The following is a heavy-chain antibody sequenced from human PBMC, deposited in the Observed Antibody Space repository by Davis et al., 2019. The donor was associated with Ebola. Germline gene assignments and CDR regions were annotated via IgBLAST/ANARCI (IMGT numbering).Heavy chain of an antibody. J-gene: IGHJ4*02. D-gene: IGHD3-10*01. CDR1: GYTFTSYA. CDR3: ARDRGGDYSFDY. CDR2: INAGNGNT. V-gene: IGHV1-3*01. Sequence: ASVKVSCKASGYTFTSYAMHWVRQAPGQRLEWMGWINAGNGNTKYSQKFQGRVTITRDTSASTAYMELSSLRSEDTSVYYCARDRGGDYSFDYWGQGTQVTVSS.